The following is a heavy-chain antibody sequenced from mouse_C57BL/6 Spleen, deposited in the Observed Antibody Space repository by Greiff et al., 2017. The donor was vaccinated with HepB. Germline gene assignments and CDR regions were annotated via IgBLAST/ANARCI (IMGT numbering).Heavy chain of an antibody. CDR3: ARWSLVAGFAY. CDR1: GYTFTSYW. D-gene: IGHD1-1*02. CDR2: IDPSDSET. V-gene: IGHV1-52*01. Sequence: QVQLQQPGAELVRPGSSVKLSCKASGYTFTSYWMHWVKQRPIQGLEWIGNIDPSDSETHYNQKFKDKATLTVDKSSSTAYMQLSSLTSEDSAVYYCARWSLVAGFAYWGQGTLVTVSA. J-gene: IGHJ3*01.